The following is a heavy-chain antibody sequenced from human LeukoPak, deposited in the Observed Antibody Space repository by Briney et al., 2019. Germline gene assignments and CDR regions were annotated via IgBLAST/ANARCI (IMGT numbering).Heavy chain of an antibody. J-gene: IGHJ4*02. CDR2: ISGSGGST. V-gene: IGHV3-23*01. CDR3: AKDFSSGESRLRGFSDLYYFDY. CDR1: GFTFSSYA. D-gene: IGHD3-10*01. Sequence: GGSLRLSCAASGFTFSSYAMSWVRQAPGKGLEWVSAISGSGGSTYYADSVKGRFTISRDNSKNTLYLQMNSLRAEDTAVYYCAKDFSSGESRLRGFSDLYYFDYWGQGTLVTVSS.